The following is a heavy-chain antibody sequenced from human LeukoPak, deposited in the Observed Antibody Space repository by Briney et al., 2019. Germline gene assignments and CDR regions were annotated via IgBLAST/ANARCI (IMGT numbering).Heavy chain of an antibody. D-gene: IGHD3-10*01. CDR3: TRHGMVRGVIYCYYYYMDV. V-gene: IGHV3-73*01. CDR1: GFTFSGSA. CDR2: IRSKANSYAT. Sequence: TGGSLRLSCAASGFTFSGSAMHWVRQASGKGLEWVGRIRSKANSYATAYAASVKGRFTISRDDSKNTAYLQMNSLKTEDTAVYYCTRHGMVRGVIYCYYYYMDVWGKGTTVTVSS. J-gene: IGHJ6*03.